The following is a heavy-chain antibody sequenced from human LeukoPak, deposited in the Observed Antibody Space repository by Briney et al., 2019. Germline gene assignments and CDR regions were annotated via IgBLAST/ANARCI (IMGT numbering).Heavy chain of an antibody. D-gene: IGHD2-8*01. CDR2: IKQDGSEK. V-gene: IGHV3-7*01. CDR3: ASALISHYYYYMDV. J-gene: IGHJ6*03. Sequence: GGSLRLSXAASGFTFSSYWMSWVRQAPGKGLEWVANIKQDGSEKYYVDSVKGRFTISRDNAKNSLYLQMNSLRAEDTAVYYCASALISHYYYYMDVWGKGTTVTVSS. CDR1: GFTFSSYW.